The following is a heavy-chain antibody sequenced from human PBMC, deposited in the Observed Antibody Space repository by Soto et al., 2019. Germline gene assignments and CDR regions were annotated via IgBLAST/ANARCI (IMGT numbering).Heavy chain of an antibody. Sequence: ASVKVSCKASGYPFTGPYIYWVRQAPGQGLEWMGWINPSSGGTEFAEKFQGRVTVTRDTSIRTVFLELSSLTSDDTGVYFCARDFRTYSHGVDVWGQGTAVTV. V-gene: IGHV1-2*02. D-gene: IGHD5-18*01. CDR3: ARDFRTYSHGVDV. CDR1: GYPFTGPY. J-gene: IGHJ6*02. CDR2: INPSSGGT.